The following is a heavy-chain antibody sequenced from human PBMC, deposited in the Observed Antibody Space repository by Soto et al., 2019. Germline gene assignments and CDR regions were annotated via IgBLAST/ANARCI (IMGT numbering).Heavy chain of an antibody. Sequence: QVQLQESGPGLVKSSQTLSLTCAVSGVSVTNGDYYWSWMRQSPGKALEWIGNIYYSETTSYNPSLNSRLSISIDTSRNQFSLPVTSVTAADTAIYYCARQRRGGYWFDPWGQGTLVTVSS. CDR1: GVSVTNGDYY. V-gene: IGHV4-30-4*01. CDR3: ARQRRGGYWFDP. CDR2: IYYSETT. J-gene: IGHJ5*02.